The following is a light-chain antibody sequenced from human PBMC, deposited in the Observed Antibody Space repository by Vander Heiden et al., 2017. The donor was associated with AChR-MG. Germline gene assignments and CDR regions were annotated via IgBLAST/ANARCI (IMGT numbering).Light chain of an antibody. CDR3: QAWDSSTARFV. CDR1: KLGDKY. Sequence: EVPQPPSVSVSPGQTASITCSGDKLGDKYACWFQQKPGQSPVVVIYQDTKRPSGIPERFSGSNSGNTATLTISGTQAMDEADYYCQAWDSSTARFVFGTGTKVTVL. J-gene: IGLJ1*01. CDR2: QDT. V-gene: IGLV3-1*01.